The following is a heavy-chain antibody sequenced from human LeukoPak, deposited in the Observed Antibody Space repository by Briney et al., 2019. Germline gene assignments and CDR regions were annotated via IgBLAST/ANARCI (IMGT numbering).Heavy chain of an antibody. D-gene: IGHD3-10*01. V-gene: IGHV1-24*01. CDR2: FDREDGET. Sequence: ASVKVSCKVSGYTLTELSMHWVRQAPGKGLEWMGGFDREDGETIYAQKFQGRVTMTEDTSTDTAYMELSSLRSEDTAVYYCATERSGSYYNGDAAFDIWGQGTMVTVSS. CDR1: GYTLTELS. J-gene: IGHJ3*02. CDR3: ATERSGSYYNGDAAFDI.